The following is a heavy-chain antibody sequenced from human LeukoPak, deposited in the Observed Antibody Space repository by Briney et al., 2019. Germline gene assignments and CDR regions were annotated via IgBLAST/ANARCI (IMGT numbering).Heavy chain of an antibody. V-gene: IGHV4-34*01. D-gene: IGHD2-2*01. CDR2: INHSGST. CDR3: ARGRIVVVPAAFDKPRRGGAFDI. CDR1: GGAFSGYH. J-gene: IGHJ3*02. Sequence: KPSETLSLTCAGYGGAFSGYHWSWIRQPPGKGLEWIGEINHSGSTNYNPSLKSRVTISVDTSKNQFSLKLSSVTAADTAVYYCARGRIVVVPAAFDKPRRGGAFDIWGQGTMVTVSS.